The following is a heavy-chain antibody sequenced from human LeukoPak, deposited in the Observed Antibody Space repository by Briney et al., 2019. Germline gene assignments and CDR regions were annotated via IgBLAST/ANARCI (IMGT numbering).Heavy chain of an antibody. V-gene: IGHV3-15*01. J-gene: IGHJ3*02. CDR1: GFTFSNAW. CDR3: TTDTQYYYDSSGYDGAFDI. D-gene: IGHD3-22*01. Sequence: GGSLRLSCAASGFTFSNAWMSWVRQAPGKGLEWVGRIKSKTDGGTTDYAAPVKGRFTISRDDSKNTLYLQMNSLKTEDTAVYYCTTDTQYYYDSSGYDGAFDIWGQGTMVTVSS. CDR2: IKSKTDGGTT.